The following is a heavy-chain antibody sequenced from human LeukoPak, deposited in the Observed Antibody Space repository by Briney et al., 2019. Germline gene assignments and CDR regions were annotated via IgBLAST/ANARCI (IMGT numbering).Heavy chain of an antibody. D-gene: IGHD6-25*01. V-gene: IGHV4-34*01. CDR1: GASFAGYS. Sequence: SETLSLTCAVHGASFAGYSWSWIRQSPGKELEWIGEVNRVGYTIYNPSLKSRVNISIDTSTTQFSLRLSSVTVADTAVYFCARERVVSDYNWFDPWGQGTLVTVSS. J-gene: IGHJ5*02. CDR2: VNRVGYT. CDR3: ARERVVSDYNWFDP.